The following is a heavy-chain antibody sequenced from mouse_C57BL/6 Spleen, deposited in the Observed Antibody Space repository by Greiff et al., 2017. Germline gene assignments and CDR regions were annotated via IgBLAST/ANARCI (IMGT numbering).Heavy chain of an antibody. CDR2: IRSKSNNYAT. V-gene: IGHV10-1*01. J-gene: IGHJ3*01. CDR3: VRHGAYYYGSFAY. Sequence: EVKLMESGGGLVQPKGSLKLSCAASGFSFNTYAMNWVRQAPGKGLEWVARIRSKSNNYATYYADSVKDRFTISRDDSESMLYLQMNNLKTEDTAMYYCVRHGAYYYGSFAYWGQGTLVTVSA. D-gene: IGHD1-1*01. CDR1: GFSFNTYA.